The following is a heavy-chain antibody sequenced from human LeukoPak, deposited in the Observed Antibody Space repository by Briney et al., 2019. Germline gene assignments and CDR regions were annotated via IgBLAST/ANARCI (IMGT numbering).Heavy chain of an antibody. J-gene: IGHJ4*02. CDR2: IRSKAYGGTT. V-gene: IGHV3-49*03. CDR3: TRGHYDSSGYYYGFDY. CDR1: GFTFGDYV. Sequence: GGSLRLSCTASGFTFGDYVMSWFRQAPGKGLEWVGFIRSKAYGGTTEYAASVKGRFTISRDDSKSIAYLQMNSLKTEDTAVYYCTRGHYDSSGYYYGFDYWXXGTLVTVSS. D-gene: IGHD3-22*01.